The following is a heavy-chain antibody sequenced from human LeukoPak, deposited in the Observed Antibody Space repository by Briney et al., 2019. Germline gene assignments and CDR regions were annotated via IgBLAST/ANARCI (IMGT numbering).Heavy chain of an antibody. V-gene: IGHV3-30*03. CDR3: ARDPGSVTTEGNWFDP. J-gene: IGHJ5*02. Sequence: GGSLRLSCAASGFTFSSYGMHWVRQAPGKGLEWVAVISYDGSNKYYADSVKGRFTISRDNSKNTLYLQMNSLRAEDTAVYYCARDPGSVTTEGNWFDPWGQGTLVTVSS. CDR2: ISYDGSNK. D-gene: IGHD4-17*01. CDR1: GFTFSSYG.